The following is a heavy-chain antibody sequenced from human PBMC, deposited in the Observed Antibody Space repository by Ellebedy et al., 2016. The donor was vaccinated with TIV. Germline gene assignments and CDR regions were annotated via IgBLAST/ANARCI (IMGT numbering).Heavy chain of an antibody. V-gene: IGHV3-64D*09. CDR1: GFTFSSYG. CDR3: VGGGMDV. CDR2: ISSNGDIT. J-gene: IGHJ6*02. D-gene: IGHD3-16*01. Sequence: PGGSLRLSCSASGFTFSSYGLKWVRQAPGKGLEYVSAISSNGDITYYSDSVKDRFTISRDNSKNTLYLQMSSLRAEDTAVYYCVGGGMDVWGQGTTVTVSS.